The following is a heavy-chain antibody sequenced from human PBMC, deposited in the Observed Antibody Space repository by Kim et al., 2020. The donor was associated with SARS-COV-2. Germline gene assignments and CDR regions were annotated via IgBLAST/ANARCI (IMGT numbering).Heavy chain of an antibody. D-gene: IGHD6-13*01. V-gene: IGHV4-39*01. Sequence: NPSLKRRVTISGDTPKNQFSLKLGSVTAADTAVYYCARHSGYSSSWYLYWGQGTLVTVSS. CDR3: ARHSGYSSSWYLY. J-gene: IGHJ4*02.